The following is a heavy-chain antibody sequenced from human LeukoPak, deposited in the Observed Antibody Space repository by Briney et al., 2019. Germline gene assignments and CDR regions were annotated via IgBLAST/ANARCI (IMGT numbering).Heavy chain of an antibody. CDR3: ARGPLYSYGSSFDY. CDR2: IYHSGGT. V-gene: IGHV4-30-2*01. Sequence: SQTLSLTCTVSGGSISSGGYYWSWIRQPPGKGLEWIGYIYHSGGTNYNPSLKSRVTISVDTSKNQFSLKLSSVTAADTAVYYCARGPLYSYGSSFDYWGQGTLVTVSS. J-gene: IGHJ4*02. CDR1: GGSISSGGYY. D-gene: IGHD5-18*01.